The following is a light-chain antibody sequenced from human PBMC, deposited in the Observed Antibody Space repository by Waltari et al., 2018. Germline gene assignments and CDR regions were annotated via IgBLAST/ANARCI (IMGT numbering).Light chain of an antibody. CDR2: LNSDGSH. CDR1: SGHSSHA. Sequence: QLVLSQSPSASASLGASVKLTCTLSSGHSSHAIAWHQQQPETGPRYLMKLNSDGSHSKGDGIPDRFSGSSSGAERYLTISSLQSEDEADYYCQTWGTGIRVFGGGTKLTVL. CDR3: QTWGTGIRV. V-gene: IGLV4-69*01. J-gene: IGLJ2*01.